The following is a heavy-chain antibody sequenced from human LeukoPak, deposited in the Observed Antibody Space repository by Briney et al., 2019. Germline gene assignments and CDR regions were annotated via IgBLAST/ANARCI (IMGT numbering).Heavy chain of an antibody. CDR1: GYTFTSYG. CDR3: ACFLQAEDGIRYFDWSHPHSLFDY. V-gene: IGHV1-18*01. CDR2: ISAYNGNT. Sequence: ASVKVSCKASGYTFTSYGISWVRQAPGQGLEWMGWISAYNGNTNYAQKLQGRVTMTTDTSTSTAYMELRSLRSDDTAVYYCACFLQAEDGIRYFDWSHPHSLFDYWGQGTLVTVSS. D-gene: IGHD3-9*01. J-gene: IGHJ4*02.